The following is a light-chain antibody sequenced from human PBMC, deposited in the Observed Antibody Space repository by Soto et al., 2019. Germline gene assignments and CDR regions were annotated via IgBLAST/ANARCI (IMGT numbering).Light chain of an antibody. CDR2: GAS. V-gene: IGKV3-20*01. J-gene: IGKJ1*01. Sequence: ESVLTKSPGTLSLSPAERATLSCRASRSVSSNLAWYHQKPGQAPRLLIYGASNRATGIPDRFSGSGSGTDFTLTISRLYPECFAVYYCQQYGSSGTFGQGTKVDIK. CDR1: RSVSSN. CDR3: QQYGSSGT.